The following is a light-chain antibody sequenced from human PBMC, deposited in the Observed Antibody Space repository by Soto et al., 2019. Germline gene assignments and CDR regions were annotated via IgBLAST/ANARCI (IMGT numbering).Light chain of an antibody. Sequence: EVVMTQSPATLPVSPGERATLSCRASQSIGSNLAWYQQRPGQAPRLLIYGASTRATGIPARFSGSESGTEFTLTISSLRSEDFAVYSCQQYDEWPWTFGQGTK. CDR3: QQYDEWPWT. V-gene: IGKV3-15*01. CDR2: GAS. CDR1: QSIGSN. J-gene: IGKJ1*01.